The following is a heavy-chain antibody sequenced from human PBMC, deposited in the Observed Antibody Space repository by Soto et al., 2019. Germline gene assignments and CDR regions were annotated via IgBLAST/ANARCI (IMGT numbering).Heavy chain of an antibody. V-gene: IGHV3-33*01. CDR2: IWYDGSNK. D-gene: IGHD3-22*01. CDR3: ARGESYYYDSSGYFNGAY. Sequence: PGGSLRLSCAASGFTFSSYGMHWVRQAPGKGLEWVAVIWYDGSNKYYADSVKGRFTNSRDNSKNTLYLQMNSLRAEDTAVYYCARGESYYYDSSGYFNGAYWGQGTLVTVSS. CDR1: GFTFSSYG. J-gene: IGHJ4*02.